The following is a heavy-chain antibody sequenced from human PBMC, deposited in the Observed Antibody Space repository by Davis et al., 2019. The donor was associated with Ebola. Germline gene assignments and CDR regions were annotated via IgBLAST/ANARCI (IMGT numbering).Heavy chain of an antibody. CDR3: ARLDGPYSSSPWYFDY. J-gene: IGHJ4*02. Sequence: GESLKISCKDSGNSFTSHWIGWVRQMPGKGLDWMGIIYTGDSDTRYSPSFRGQVTISADKSTRTAYLQWGSLKASDTAMYYCARLDGPYSSSPWYFDYWGQGTLVTVSS. V-gene: IGHV5-51*01. CDR1: GNSFTSHW. D-gene: IGHD6-6*01. CDR2: IYTGDSDT.